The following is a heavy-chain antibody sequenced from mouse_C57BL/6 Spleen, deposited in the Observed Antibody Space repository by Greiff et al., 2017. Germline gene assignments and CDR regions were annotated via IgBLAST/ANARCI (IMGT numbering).Heavy chain of an antibody. V-gene: IGHV5-17*01. CDR2: ISSGSSTI. CDR1: GFTFSDYG. J-gene: IGHJ2*01. CDR3: ARGTPYYFDY. Sequence: EVHLVESGGGLVKPGGSLKLSCAASGFTFSDYGMHWVRQAPEKGLEWVAYISSGSSTIYYADTVKGRFTISRDNAKNTLFLQMTSLRSEDTAMYYCARGTPYYFDYWGQGTTLTVSS.